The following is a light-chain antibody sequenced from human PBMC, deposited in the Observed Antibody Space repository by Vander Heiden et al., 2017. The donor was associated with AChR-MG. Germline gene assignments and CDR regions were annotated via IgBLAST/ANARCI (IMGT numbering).Light chain of an antibody. CDR2: GAS. CDR3: QQYGSSPPWT. J-gene: IGKJ1*01. Sequence: EIVLTQSPGTLSWSPGERATLSCRASQSVSSSYLAWYQQKPGQAPRLLIYGASSRATGIPDRFSGSGSGTDFTLTISRLEPEDFAVYYCQQYGSSPPWTFGQRTKVEIK. V-gene: IGKV3-20*01. CDR1: QSVSSSY.